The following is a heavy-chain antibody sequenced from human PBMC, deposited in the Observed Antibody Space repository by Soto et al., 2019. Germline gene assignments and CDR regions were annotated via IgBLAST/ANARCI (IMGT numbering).Heavy chain of an antibody. Sequence: ASVKVSCKASGYTFTSYAMHWVRQAPGQRLEWMGWINAGNGNTKYSQKFLGRVTITRDTSASTAYMELSSLRSEDTAVYYCARRSNWNYEFPLDYWGQGTLVTVSS. CDR2: INAGNGNT. D-gene: IGHD1-7*01. J-gene: IGHJ4*02. CDR3: ARRSNWNYEFPLDY. V-gene: IGHV1-3*01. CDR1: GYTFTSYA.